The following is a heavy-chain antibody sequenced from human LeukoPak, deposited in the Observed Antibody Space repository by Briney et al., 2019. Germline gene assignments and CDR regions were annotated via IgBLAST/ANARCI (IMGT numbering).Heavy chain of an antibody. CDR2: INPSGGST. CDR3: ARSCSSTSHYYYYMDV. Sequence: ASVKVSCKASGYTFTSYYMHWVRQAPGQGLEWMGIINPSGGSTSYAQKFQGRVTMTRDMSTSTVYMELSSLRSEDTAVYYCARSCSSTSHYYYYMDVWGKGTTVTISS. CDR1: GYTFTSYY. J-gene: IGHJ6*03. D-gene: IGHD2-2*01. V-gene: IGHV1-46*01.